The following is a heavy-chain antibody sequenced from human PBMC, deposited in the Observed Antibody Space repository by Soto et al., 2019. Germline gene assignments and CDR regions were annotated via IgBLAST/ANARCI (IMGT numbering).Heavy chain of an antibody. D-gene: IGHD6-13*01. CDR3: ATEGYSSSWQLYY. Sequence: SETLSLTCTVSGGSISSSSYYWGWIRQPPGKGLEWIGSIYYSGSTYYNPSLKSRVTISVDTSKNQFSLKLSSVTAADTAVYYCATEGYSSSWQLYYWGQGTLVTVSS. V-gene: IGHV4-39*02. J-gene: IGHJ4*02. CDR1: GGSISSSSYY. CDR2: IYYSGST.